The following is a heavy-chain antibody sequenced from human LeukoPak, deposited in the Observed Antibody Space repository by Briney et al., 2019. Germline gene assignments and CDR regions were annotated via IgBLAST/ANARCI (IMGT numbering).Heavy chain of an antibody. V-gene: IGHV3-74*01. CDR1: GFTFSSYW. CDR2: INSDGSST. D-gene: IGHD3-10*01. CDR3: ARGRLLWFGEFGDFDY. Sequence: GGSLRLSCAASGFTFSSYWMHWVRQAQGKGLVWVSRINSDGSSTSYADSVKGRFTISRDNAKNTLYLQMNSLRAEDTAVYYCARGRLLWFGEFGDFDYWGQGTLVTVSS. J-gene: IGHJ4*02.